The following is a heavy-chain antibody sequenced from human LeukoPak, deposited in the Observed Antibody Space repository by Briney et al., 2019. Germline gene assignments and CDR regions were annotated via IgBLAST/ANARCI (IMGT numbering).Heavy chain of an antibody. D-gene: IGHD4-17*01. V-gene: IGHV3-30*02. CDR1: GFTFSDYA. CDR2: LQYDGNNK. Sequence: GGSLRLSCAVSGFTFSDYAMHWVRQAPGKGLEWVALLQYDGNNKYYVDSVKGRFTISRDISKNTLYLQMNSLRPDDTAVYYCAKDLPGDYDYWGQGTLVTVSS. J-gene: IGHJ4*02. CDR3: AKDLPGDYDY.